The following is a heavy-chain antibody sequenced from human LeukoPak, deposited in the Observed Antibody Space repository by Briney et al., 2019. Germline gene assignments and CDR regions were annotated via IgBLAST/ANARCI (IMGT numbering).Heavy chain of an antibody. CDR2: INPGGSSI. CDR1: GFTFSSYW. Sequence: GSLRLSCAASGFTFSSYWMHWARQVPGKGLVWVSRINPGGSSIAYADSVKGRFTISRDNAKNTLYLQMDSLRAEDTAVYYCARSNQADDYWGLGTLVTVSS. CDR3: ARSNQADDY. J-gene: IGHJ4*02. D-gene: IGHD1-14*01. V-gene: IGHV3-74*01.